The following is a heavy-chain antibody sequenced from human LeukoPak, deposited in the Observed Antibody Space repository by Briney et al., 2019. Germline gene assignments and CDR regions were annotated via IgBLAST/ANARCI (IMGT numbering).Heavy chain of an antibody. Sequence: GASVKVSCMASGGTFSSYAISWVRQAPGQGLEWMGGIIPIFGTANYAQKFQGRVAITADESTSTAYMELSSLRSEDTAVYYCARVRDCSGGSCYLDYWGQRTLVTVSS. CDR1: GGTFSSYA. D-gene: IGHD2-15*01. CDR2: IIPIFGTA. CDR3: ARVRDCSGGSCYLDY. J-gene: IGHJ4*02. V-gene: IGHV1-69*13.